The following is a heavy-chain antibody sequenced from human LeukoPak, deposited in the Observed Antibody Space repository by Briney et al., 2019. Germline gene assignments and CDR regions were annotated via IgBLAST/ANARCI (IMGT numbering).Heavy chain of an antibody. Sequence: GGSLRLSCVASGFIFRNYAMSWVRQAPGEGLEWVSGISDNGGGTYYADSVKGRFTISRDNSKNTLYLQMNSLRAEDTAVYYCAKDRYCSSTSCPGGYWGQGTLVTVSS. CDR1: GFIFRNYA. D-gene: IGHD2-2*01. CDR2: ISDNGGGT. V-gene: IGHV3-23*01. CDR3: AKDRYCSSTSCPGGY. J-gene: IGHJ4*02.